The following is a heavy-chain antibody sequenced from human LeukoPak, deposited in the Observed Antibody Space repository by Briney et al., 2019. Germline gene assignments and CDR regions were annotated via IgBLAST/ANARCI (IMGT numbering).Heavy chain of an antibody. CDR3: ARGAVTSPFDY. V-gene: IGHV4-34*01. D-gene: IGHD4-17*01. J-gene: IGHJ4*02. CDR2: INHSGST. CDR1: GGSFSGYY. Sequence: PSETLSLTCAVYGGSFSGYYWSWIRQPPGKGLEWIGEINHSGSTNYNPSLKSRVTISVDTSKNQFSLKLSSVTAVDTAVYYCARGAVTSPFDYWGQGTLVTVSS.